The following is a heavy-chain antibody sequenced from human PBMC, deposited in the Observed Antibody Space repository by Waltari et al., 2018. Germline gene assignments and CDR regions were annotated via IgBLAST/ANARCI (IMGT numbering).Heavy chain of an antibody. CDR3: ARGVGVIVMPYFDS. V-gene: IGHV4-59*01. CDR1: GGSISSFS. CDR2: IYFTGSA. J-gene: IGHJ4*02. D-gene: IGHD3-3*01. Sequence: QVQLQESGPGLVKPSETLSLTCTVSGGSISSFSWSWIRQPPGKGLEWIGYIYFTGSAYYSPSLKSRVTMSVDTSKNQFSLNLSSVTAADTAVYYCARGVGVIVMPYFDSWGQGTLVTVSS.